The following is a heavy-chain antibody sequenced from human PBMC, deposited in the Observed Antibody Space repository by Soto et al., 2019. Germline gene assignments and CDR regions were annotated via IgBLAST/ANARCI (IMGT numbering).Heavy chain of an antibody. V-gene: IGHV3-30*18. CDR1: GFTFSSYG. Sequence: GGSLRLSCAASGFTFSSYGMHWVRQAPGKGLEWVAVISYDGSNKYYADSVKGRFTISRDNSKNTLYLQMNSLRAEDTAVYYCAKVLKFYYYYYGMDVCGQGTTVTVSS. D-gene: IGHD3-9*01. CDR3: AKVLKFYYYYYGMDV. J-gene: IGHJ6*02. CDR2: ISYDGSNK.